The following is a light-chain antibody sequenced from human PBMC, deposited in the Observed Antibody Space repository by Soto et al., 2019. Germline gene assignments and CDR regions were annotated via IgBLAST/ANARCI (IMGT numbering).Light chain of an antibody. V-gene: IGKV1-27*01. CDR2: AAS. Sequence: DIQMTQSPSSLSASVGDRVTITCRASQGISNYLAWYQQKPGKVPKLLIYAASTLQSGVPSRFSGSGSGTDFTLTISILQPKDVATYDCQKYNSAPWTFGQGTKVEIK. CDR3: QKYNSAPWT. J-gene: IGKJ1*01. CDR1: QGISNY.